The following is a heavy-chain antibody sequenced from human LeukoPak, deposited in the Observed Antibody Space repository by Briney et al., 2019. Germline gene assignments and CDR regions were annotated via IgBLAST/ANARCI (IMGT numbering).Heavy chain of an antibody. D-gene: IGHD3/OR15-3a*01. CDR1: GFTFSSYG. CDR2: IRYDGSNK. J-gene: IGHJ6*03. CDR3: AKVLGWSYYYYMDV. Sequence: GGSLRLSCAASGFTFSSYGMHWVRQAPGKRLEWVAFIRYDGSNKYYADSVKGRFTISRDNSKNTLYLQMNSLRAEDTAVYYCAKVLGWSYYYYMDVWGKGTTVTISS. V-gene: IGHV3-30*02.